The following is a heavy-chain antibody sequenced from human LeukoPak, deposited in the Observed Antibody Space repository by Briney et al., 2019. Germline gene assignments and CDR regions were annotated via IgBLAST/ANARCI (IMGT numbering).Heavy chain of an antibody. Sequence: SGGSLRLSCAASGFTFSSYGMSWVRQAPGKGLEWVSAISGSGGSTYYADSVKGRFTISRDNSKNTLYLQMNGLRAEDTAVYYCAKVRSFIAAADNDYWGQGTLVTVSS. CDR3: AKVRSFIAAADNDY. D-gene: IGHD6-13*01. CDR2: ISGSGGST. J-gene: IGHJ4*02. CDR1: GFTFSSYG. V-gene: IGHV3-23*01.